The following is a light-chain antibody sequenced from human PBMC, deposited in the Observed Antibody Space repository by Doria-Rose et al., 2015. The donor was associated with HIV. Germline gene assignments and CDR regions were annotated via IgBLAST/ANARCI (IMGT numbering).Light chain of an antibody. Sequence: LSLSPGERATLSCRASQSVSSNLAWYQQKPGQAPRLLIYDASNRATGIPARFSGSGPGTDFTLTISSLEPEDFAVYFCQQRSNWPPIFTFGPGTKVDI. J-gene: IGKJ3*01. CDR1: QSVSSN. CDR3: QQRSNWPPIFT. CDR2: DAS. V-gene: IGKV3-11*01.